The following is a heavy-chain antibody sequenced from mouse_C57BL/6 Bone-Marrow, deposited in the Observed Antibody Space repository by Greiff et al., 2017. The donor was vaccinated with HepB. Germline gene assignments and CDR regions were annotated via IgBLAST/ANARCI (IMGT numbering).Heavy chain of an antibody. J-gene: IGHJ3*01. CDR2: IRSKSNNYAT. Sequence: DVQLQESGGGLVQPKGSLKLSCAASGFSFNTYAMNWVRQAPGKGLEWVARIRSKSNNYATYYPDSVKDRFTISRDDSESMLYLQMNNLKTEDTAMYYCVRQGQGTWFAYWGQGTLVTVSA. CDR1: GFSFNTYA. V-gene: IGHV10-1*01. CDR3: VRQGQGTWFAY.